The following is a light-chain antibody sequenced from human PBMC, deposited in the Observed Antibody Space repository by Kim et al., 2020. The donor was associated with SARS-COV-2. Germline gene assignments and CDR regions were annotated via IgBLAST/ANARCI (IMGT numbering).Light chain of an antibody. J-gene: IGKJ1*01. CDR2: RVS. CDR3: MQGTYWPT. Sequence: QPASISCRSSRSLVHRDGNTYLHWFHQRPGQSPRRLIYRVSSRDSGVPDRFSGSGSGTDFTLKISRVEAEDVGIYYCMQGTYWPTFGQGTKVDIK. V-gene: IGKV2-30*02. CDR1: RSLVHRDGNTY.